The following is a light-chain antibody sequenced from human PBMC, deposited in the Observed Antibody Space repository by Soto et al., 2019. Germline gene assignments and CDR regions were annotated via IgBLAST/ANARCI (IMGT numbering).Light chain of an antibody. CDR2: DVS. CDR1: SSDVGGYNY. Sequence: QSALTQPASVSGSPGQSITISCTGTSSDVGGYNYVSWYQPHPGKAPKLMIYDVSNRPSGVSNRFSGSKSGNTASLTISGLQAEDEADYYCSSDTSSYVVFGGGTKLTVL. J-gene: IGLJ2*01. V-gene: IGLV2-14*01. CDR3: SSDTSSYVV.